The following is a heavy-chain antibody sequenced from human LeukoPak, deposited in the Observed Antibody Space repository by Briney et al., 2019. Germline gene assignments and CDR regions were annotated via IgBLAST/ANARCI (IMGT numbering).Heavy chain of an antibody. CDR1: GFTFSSYA. J-gene: IGHJ4*02. V-gene: IGHV3-15*01. CDR3: TTGSWNFDY. Sequence: GGSLRLSCAASGFTFSSYAMSWVRQAPGKGLEWVGRIKSKTDGGTTDYAAPVKGRFTISRDDSKNTLYLQMNSLKTEDTAVYNCTTGSWNFDYWGQGTLVTVSS. CDR2: IKSKTDGGTT. D-gene: IGHD1-26*01.